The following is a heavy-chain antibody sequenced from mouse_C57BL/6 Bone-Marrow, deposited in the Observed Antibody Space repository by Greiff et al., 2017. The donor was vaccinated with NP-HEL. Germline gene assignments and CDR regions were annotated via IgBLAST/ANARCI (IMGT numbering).Heavy chain of an antibody. CDR2: INPNNGGT. CDR3: ARATYYEYDGAMDY. D-gene: IGHD2-4*01. V-gene: IGHV1-26*01. CDR1: GYTFTDYY. Sequence: EVQLQQSGPELVKPGASVKISCKASGYTFTDYYMNWVKQSHGKSLEWIGDINPNNGGTSYKQQFTGKATLTVDKSSSTAYMELRILTSEDSAVYYCARATYYEYDGAMDYWGQGTSVTVSS. J-gene: IGHJ4*01.